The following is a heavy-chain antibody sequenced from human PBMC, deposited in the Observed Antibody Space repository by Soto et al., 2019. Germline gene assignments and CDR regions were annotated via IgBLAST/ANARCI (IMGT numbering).Heavy chain of an antibody. CDR2: VIPILGMS. CDR3: ATSYGSGSAHFDN. Sequence: QVQLVQSGAEVKMPGSSVTVSCTASGDTFSKYTINWVRQAPGQGPEWVGRVIPILGMSDYAHKFQGRVSITADKSTSTACSLVSRLRSDDTAVYYCATSYGSGSAHFDNWGQGTLVTVSS. CDR1: GDTFSKYT. V-gene: IGHV1-69*02. J-gene: IGHJ4*02. D-gene: IGHD3-10*01.